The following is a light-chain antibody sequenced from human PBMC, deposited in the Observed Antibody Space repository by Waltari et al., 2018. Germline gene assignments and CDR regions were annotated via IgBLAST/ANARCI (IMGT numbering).Light chain of an antibody. CDR2: DDS. J-gene: IGLJ1*01. Sequence: SYVLTQPPSVSVAPGPTARITCGGANTGSKGAHWYQQKPGQAPVLVVFDDSDRPSGIPERFSGSNSGNTATLTISRVEAGDEADYICRVWDLNSDHVFGSGTMLTVL. V-gene: IGLV3-21*02. CDR3: RVWDLNSDHV. CDR1: NTGSKG.